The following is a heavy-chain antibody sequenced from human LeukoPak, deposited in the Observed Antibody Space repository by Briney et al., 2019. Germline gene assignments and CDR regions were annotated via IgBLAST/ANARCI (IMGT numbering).Heavy chain of an antibody. D-gene: IGHD2-2*01. Sequence: TPSETLSLTCTVSGGSISSYYWSWIRQPPGKGLEWIGYIYYSGSTNYNPSLKSRVTISVDTSKNQFSLKLSSVTAADTAVYYCARGHIVVVPAASYDILTGAGYFDYWGQGTLVTVSS. J-gene: IGHJ4*02. CDR2: IYYSGST. CDR3: ARGHIVVVPAASYDILTGAGYFDY. V-gene: IGHV4-59*08. CDR1: GGSISSYY.